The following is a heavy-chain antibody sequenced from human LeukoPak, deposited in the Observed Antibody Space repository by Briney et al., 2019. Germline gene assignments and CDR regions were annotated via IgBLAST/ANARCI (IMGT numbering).Heavy chain of an antibody. CDR3: ARGPGTAWTPYYFDY. V-gene: IGHV3-21*01. D-gene: IGHD3-10*01. CDR1: GFTFSSYG. J-gene: IGHJ4*02. CDR2: ISSSSSYI. Sequence: GRSLRLSCSASGFTFSSYGMHWVRQAPGKGLEWVSSISSSSSYIYYADSVKGRFTISRDNAKNSLYLQMNSLRAEDTAVYYCARGPGTAWTPYYFDYWGQGTLVTVSS.